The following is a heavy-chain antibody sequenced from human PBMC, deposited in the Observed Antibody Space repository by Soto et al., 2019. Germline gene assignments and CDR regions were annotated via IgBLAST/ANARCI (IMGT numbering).Heavy chain of an antibody. Sequence: PGGSLRIACSASGFTFTNVAMTWVRQAPGKGLEWVSTITDSGGSTDYADSVKGRFTISRDNSKSTLYLQMNNLRADDTAVYYCAKLYWNPRYFDYWGQGARVTVSS. V-gene: IGHV3-23*01. J-gene: IGHJ4*02. CDR3: AKLYWNPRYFDY. D-gene: IGHD1-1*01. CDR2: ITDSGGST. CDR1: GFTFTNVA.